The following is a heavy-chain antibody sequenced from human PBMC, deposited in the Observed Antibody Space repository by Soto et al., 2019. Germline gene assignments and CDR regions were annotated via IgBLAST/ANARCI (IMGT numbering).Heavy chain of an antibody. Sequence: ASVKVSCKASGYTFTSYGISWVRQAPGQGLEWMGGINPEDGKTIYAQKFQGRVTMTEDTSTDTAYMELSSLRSEDTAVYYCATGVLSGSYAYYFDYWGQGTLVTVSS. J-gene: IGHJ4*02. V-gene: IGHV1-18*01. CDR3: ATGVLSGSYAYYFDY. CDR2: INPEDGKT. CDR1: GYTFTSYG. D-gene: IGHD3-10*01.